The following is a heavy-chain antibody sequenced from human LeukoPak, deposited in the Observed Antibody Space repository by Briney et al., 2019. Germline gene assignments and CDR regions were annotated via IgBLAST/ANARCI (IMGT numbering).Heavy chain of an antibody. J-gene: IGHJ6*03. CDR2: ISTSTTTI. CDR3: ARRWDYDFWSGYYTGSYYYYYMDV. V-gene: IGHV3-48*01. Sequence: GGSLRLSCEASGFTFSSYSMNWVRQAPGKGLEWISYISTSTTTIYYANSVKGRFTISRDNAKKSLYLQMNSLRAEDTAVYYCARRWDYDFWSGYYTGSYYYYYMDVWGKGTTVTVSS. D-gene: IGHD3-3*01. CDR1: GFTFSSYS.